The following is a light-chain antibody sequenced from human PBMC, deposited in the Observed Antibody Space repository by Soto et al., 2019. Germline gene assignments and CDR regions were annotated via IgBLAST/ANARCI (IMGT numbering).Light chain of an antibody. CDR3: QSYDNNVSGYV. V-gene: IGLV1-40*01. CDR2: GNT. J-gene: IGLJ1*01. CDR1: SSNIGAGYN. Sequence: QSVLTQPPSVSGAPGQRVTISCTGSSSNIGAGYNVHWYQQLPGTAPKLLIYGNTNRPSGVPDRFSGSKSGTSASLAITGLQAEDEADYYCQSYDNNVSGYVFGTGTKLTVL.